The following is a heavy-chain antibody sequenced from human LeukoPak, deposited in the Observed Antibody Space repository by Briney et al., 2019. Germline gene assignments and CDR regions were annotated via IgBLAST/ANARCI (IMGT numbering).Heavy chain of an antibody. D-gene: IGHD3-22*01. J-gene: IGHJ3*02. CDR3: ASTNRYYDSSGNDAFDI. CDR2: INYSGST. CDR1: GGSISSYY. V-gene: IGHV4-59*08. Sequence: PSETLSLTCTVSGGSISSYYWSWIRQPPGKGLEWIGYINYSGSTNYNPFLKSRVTISVDTSKNRFSLKLSTVTAADTAVYYCASTNRYYDSSGNDAFDIWGQGTMVTVSS.